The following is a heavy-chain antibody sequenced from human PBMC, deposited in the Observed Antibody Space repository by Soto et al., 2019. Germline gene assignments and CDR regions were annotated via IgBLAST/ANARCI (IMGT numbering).Heavy chain of an antibody. Sequence: SETLSLTCTVSGGSISSYYWSWIRQPPGKGLEWIGYIYYSGSTNYNPSLKSRVTISVDTSKNQFSLKLSSVTAADTAVYYCASLNRYLFDYWGQGTLVTIS. D-gene: IGHD1-20*01. V-gene: IGHV4-59*08. CDR1: GGSISSYY. CDR2: IYYSGST. CDR3: ASLNRYLFDY. J-gene: IGHJ4*02.